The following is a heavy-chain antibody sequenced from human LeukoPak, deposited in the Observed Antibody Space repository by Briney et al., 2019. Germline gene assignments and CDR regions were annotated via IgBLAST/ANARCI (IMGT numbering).Heavy chain of an antibody. D-gene: IGHD5-18*01. CDR2: IHPDGSEK. Sequence: PGGSLRLSCAASGFTFSSQWMTWVRQAPGKGLEWVANIHPDGSEKYYVGSVRGRFTISRDNAKNSLYLQMNSLRAEDTAVYYCATRGYGYGYPWGQGTLVTVSS. V-gene: IGHV3-7*01. CDR1: GFTFSSQW. J-gene: IGHJ5*02. CDR3: ATRGYGYGYP.